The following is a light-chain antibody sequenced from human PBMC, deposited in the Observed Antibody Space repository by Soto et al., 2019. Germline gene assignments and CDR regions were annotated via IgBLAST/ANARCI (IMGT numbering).Light chain of an antibody. CDR1: SSDVGSCNL. V-gene: IGLV2-23*01. CDR3: CSYTGSSTS. CDR2: EGN. Sequence: QSALTQPASVSGSPGQSITMSCAGASSDVGSCNLVSWYQQYPGKAPKLIIYEGNKRPSGVSNRFSGSGSGNTASLTISGLQAGDAADYYCCSYTGSSTSFGGGTKVTVL. J-gene: IGLJ3*02.